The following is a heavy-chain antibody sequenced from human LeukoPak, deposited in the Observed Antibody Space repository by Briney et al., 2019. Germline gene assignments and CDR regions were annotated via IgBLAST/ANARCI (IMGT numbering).Heavy chain of an antibody. CDR2: INPSGGST. Sequence: GASVKVSCKASGYTSTSYYMHWVRQAPGQGLEWMGIINPSGGSTSYAQKFQGRVTMTRDTSTSTVYMELSSLRSEDTAVYYCARDPHGMYYFDYWGQGTLVTVSS. J-gene: IGHJ4*02. V-gene: IGHV1-46*01. CDR1: GYTSTSYY. D-gene: IGHD5-24*01. CDR3: ARDPHGMYYFDY.